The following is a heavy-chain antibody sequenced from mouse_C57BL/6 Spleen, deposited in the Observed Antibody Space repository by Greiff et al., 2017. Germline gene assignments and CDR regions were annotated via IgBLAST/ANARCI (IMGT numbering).Heavy chain of an antibody. V-gene: IGHV1-59*01. CDR1: GYTFTSYW. CDR2: IDPSDSYT. Sequence: QVQLKQPGAELVRPGTSVKLSCKASGYTFTSYWMHWVKQRPGQGLEWIGVIDPSDSYTNYNQKFKGKATLTVDTSSSTAYMQLSSLTSEDSAVYYCARGFTTVVAGENWYFDVWGTGTTVTVSS. CDR3: ARGFTTVVAGENWYFDV. D-gene: IGHD1-1*01. J-gene: IGHJ1*03.